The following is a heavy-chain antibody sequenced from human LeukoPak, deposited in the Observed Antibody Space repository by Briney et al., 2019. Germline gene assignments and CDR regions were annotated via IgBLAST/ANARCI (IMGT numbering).Heavy chain of an antibody. D-gene: IGHD1-26*01. J-gene: IGHJ3*02. CDR2: IQYDGSKK. V-gene: IGHV3-30*02. CDR3: ARGGSYLSAFDI. Sequence: GGSLRLSCVASGFTFSSNGMHWVRQAPGKGLEWVTFIQYDGSKKYYADSVKGRFTISRDNSKNTLYLEMNSLRAEDTAVYYCARGGSYLSAFDIWGQGTMVTVSS. CDR1: GFTFSSNG.